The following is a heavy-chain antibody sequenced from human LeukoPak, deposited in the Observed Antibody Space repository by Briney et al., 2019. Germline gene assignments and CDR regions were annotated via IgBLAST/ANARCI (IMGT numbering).Heavy chain of an antibody. Sequence: SGGSLRLSCAASGFTVSSNYMSWVRQAPGKGLEWVSVIYSGGSTYYADSVKGRFTISRHNSKNTLYLQMNSLRAEDTAVYYCARSVVRALRAFDIWGQGTMVTVSS. CDR2: IYSGGST. CDR3: ARSVVRALRAFDI. D-gene: IGHD3-10*01. J-gene: IGHJ3*02. V-gene: IGHV3-53*04. CDR1: GFTVSSNY.